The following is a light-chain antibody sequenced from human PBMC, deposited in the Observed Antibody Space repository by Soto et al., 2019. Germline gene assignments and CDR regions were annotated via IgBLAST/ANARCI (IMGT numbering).Light chain of an antibody. CDR1: QSVTSSS. Sequence: EIVLTQSPGTLSLSPGERATLSCRASQSVTSSSLAWYQQKPGQAPRLLVYGASRRATGIPDRFSGSGSGTDFNLTISRLEPQDFAMYYCHHYGSSPLTFGGGTKVEIK. CDR3: HHYGSSPLT. V-gene: IGKV3-20*01. J-gene: IGKJ4*01. CDR2: GAS.